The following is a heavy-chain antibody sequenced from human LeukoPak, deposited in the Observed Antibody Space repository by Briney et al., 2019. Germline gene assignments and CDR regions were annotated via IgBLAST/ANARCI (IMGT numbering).Heavy chain of an antibody. Sequence: ASVKVSCKASGGTFSSYAISWVRQAPGQGLEWMGGIIPIFGTANYAQKFQGRVTITADESTSTAYMELSSLRSEATAVYYCARDVGTMVRGVIITHDFDYWGQGTLVTVSS. J-gene: IGHJ4*02. CDR3: ARDVGTMVRGVIITHDFDY. CDR2: IIPIFGTA. CDR1: GGTFSSYA. D-gene: IGHD3-10*01. V-gene: IGHV1-69*01.